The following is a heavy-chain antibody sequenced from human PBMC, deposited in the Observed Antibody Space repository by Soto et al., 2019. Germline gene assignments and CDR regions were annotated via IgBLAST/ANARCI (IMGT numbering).Heavy chain of an antibody. CDR2: IYSGGST. Sequence: GGSLRLSCAASGFTVSSNYMSWVRQAPGKGLEWVSVIYSGGSTYYADSVKGRFTISRDNSKNTLYLQMNSLRAEDTAVYYCARQGYDSSGYSFRVNTHYFDYWGQGTLVTVSS. J-gene: IGHJ4*02. CDR1: GFTVSSNY. CDR3: ARQGYDSSGYSFRVNTHYFDY. D-gene: IGHD3-22*01. V-gene: IGHV3-66*04.